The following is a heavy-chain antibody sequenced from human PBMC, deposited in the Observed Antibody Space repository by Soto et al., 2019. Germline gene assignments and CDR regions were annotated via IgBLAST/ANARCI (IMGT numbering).Heavy chain of an antibody. V-gene: IGHV2-70*13. CDR3: ARMTAAGIFYYYGFDV. Sequence: SGPTLVNPRQALTLTCDFSGFSLSTTGMCGSWIRQPPGKALEWLALIDWGGDKYYSTSPETRLTISKDTSKNQVVLTVTNVDPVDTATYYCARMTAAGIFYYYGFDVWGHGTTVTVSS. J-gene: IGHJ6*02. D-gene: IGHD2-2*01. CDR1: GFSLSTTGMC. CDR2: IDWGGDK.